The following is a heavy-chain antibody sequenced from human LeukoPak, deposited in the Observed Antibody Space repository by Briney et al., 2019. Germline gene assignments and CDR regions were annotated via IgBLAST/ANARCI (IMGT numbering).Heavy chain of an antibody. CDR1: GFTFSTYG. D-gene: IGHD4-17*01. J-gene: IGHJ4*02. CDR2: IKSKVAGGTT. V-gene: IGHV3-15*01. CDR3: TTDHGEYALVY. Sequence: GRSLRLSCAASGFTFSTYGMHWVRQAPGKGLEWVGHIKSKVAGGTTDYAAPVKGRFTISRDDSKNTLYLQMNSLQTEDTAVYYCTTDHGEYALVYWGQGTLVTVSS.